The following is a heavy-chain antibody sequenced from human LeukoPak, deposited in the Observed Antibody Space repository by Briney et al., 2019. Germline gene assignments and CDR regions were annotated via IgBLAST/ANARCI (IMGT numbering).Heavy chain of an antibody. CDR2: INAGNGNT. V-gene: IGHV1-3*03. J-gene: IGHJ3*02. CDR1: GYTFTSYA. Sequence: ASVKVSCKASGYTFTSYAMHWVRQAPGQRLEWMGWINAGNGNTKYSQEFQGRVTITRDTSASTAYMELSSLRSEDMAVYHCATSSRPNALRDAFDIWGQGTMVTVSS. D-gene: IGHD2-2*01. CDR3: ATSSRPNALRDAFDI.